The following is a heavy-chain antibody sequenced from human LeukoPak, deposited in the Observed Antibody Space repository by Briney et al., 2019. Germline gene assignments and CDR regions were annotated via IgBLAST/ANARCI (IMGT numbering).Heavy chain of an antibody. CDR3: ANRGKGSGWPFDY. J-gene: IGHJ4*02. V-gene: IGHV3-53*01. CDR2: IYGGGDT. Sequence: GGSLRLSCAASGFTVTDNYMNWVRQSSGKGLEWVSVIYGGGDTNYADSVKGRFTISRDNSKNTLYLQMNSLRAEDTAVYYCANRGKGSGWPFDYWGQGTLVTVSS. D-gene: IGHD6-19*01. CDR1: GFTVTDNY.